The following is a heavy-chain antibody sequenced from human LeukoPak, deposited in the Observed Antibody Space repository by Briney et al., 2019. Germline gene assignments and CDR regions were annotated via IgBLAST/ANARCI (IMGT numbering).Heavy chain of an antibody. D-gene: IGHD2-2*01. CDR2: IYYSGST. Sequence: KPSETLSLTCTVSGGSISSYYWSWIRQPPGKGLEWIGYIYYSGSTNYNPSLKSRVSISVDTSKNQFSLKLSSVTAADTAAYYCARHWGGYCSSNTCYNWFDPWGQGTLVTVSS. CDR3: ARHWGGYCSSNTCYNWFDP. V-gene: IGHV4-59*08. J-gene: IGHJ5*02. CDR1: GGSISSYY.